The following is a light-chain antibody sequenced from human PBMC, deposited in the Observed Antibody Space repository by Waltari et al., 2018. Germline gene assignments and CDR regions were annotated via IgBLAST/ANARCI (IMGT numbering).Light chain of an antibody. Sequence: QSALTQPASISGSPGQSITISCAGTISDVGSLNLVSWYQHHPGKAPKLRIFEVSQRPSGISDRFSGSKSGNMASLTISGLQAEDEANYYCCSYARSKVGLCGGGTKLTVL. CDR3: CSYARSKVGL. CDR1: ISDVGSLNL. V-gene: IGLV2-23*02. J-gene: IGLJ3*02. CDR2: EVS.